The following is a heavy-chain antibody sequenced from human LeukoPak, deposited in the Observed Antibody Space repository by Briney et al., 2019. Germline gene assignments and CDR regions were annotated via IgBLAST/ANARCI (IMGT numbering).Heavy chain of an antibody. CDR3: AKQSITMVRGVIGAFDI. D-gene: IGHD3-10*01. V-gene: IGHV3-23*01. CDR1: GFTFSSYA. J-gene: IGHJ3*02. Sequence: GGSLRLSCAASGFTFSSYAMSWVRQAPGKGLEWVSAISGSGGSTYYADSVKGRFTISRDNSKNTLYLQMNSLRAEDTAVYYCAKQSITMVRGVIGAFDIWGQGTMVTVSS. CDR2: ISGSGGST.